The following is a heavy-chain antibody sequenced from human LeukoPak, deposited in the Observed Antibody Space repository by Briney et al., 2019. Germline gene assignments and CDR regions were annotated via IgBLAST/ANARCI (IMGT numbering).Heavy chain of an antibody. CDR1: GFTFSDYY. J-gene: IGHJ4*02. V-gene: IGHV3-11*01. Sequence: PGGSLRLSCAASGFTFSDYYMNWIRQAPGKGLEWVSYISNSGSARYYADSVKGRFTISRDNAKTSLFLQMNSLRAEDTAVYYCARSGVYYDYFWGSYRYLDYWGQGTLVTVSS. D-gene: IGHD3-16*02. CDR3: ARSGVYYDYFWGSYRYLDY. CDR2: ISNSGSAR.